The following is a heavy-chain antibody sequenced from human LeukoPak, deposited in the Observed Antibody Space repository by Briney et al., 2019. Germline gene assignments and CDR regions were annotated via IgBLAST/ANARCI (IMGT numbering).Heavy chain of an antibody. D-gene: IGHD2-21*01. CDR1: GFSVSDAY. CDR2: ISSSSSYI. J-gene: IGHJ3*02. CDR3: ARAFCGGDCYFMDDAFD. Sequence: GGSLRLSCAASGFSVSDAYMSWVRQAPGKGLEWVSSISSSSSYIYYADSVKGRFTISRDNAKNSLYLQMNSLRAEDTAVYYCARAFCGGDCYFMDDAFD. V-gene: IGHV3-21*01.